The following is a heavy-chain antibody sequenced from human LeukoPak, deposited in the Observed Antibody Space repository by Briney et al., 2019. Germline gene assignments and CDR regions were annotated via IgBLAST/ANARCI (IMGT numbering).Heavy chain of an antibody. J-gene: IGHJ4*02. D-gene: IGHD3-10*01. CDR3: ARHSYGSGSYGYYFDY. Sequence: PSETLSLTCTVSGGSISSYYWSWIRQPPGKGLEWIGYIYYSGSTNYNPSLKSRVTISVDTSKNQFSLKLSSVTAADTAVYYCARHSYGSGSYGYYFDYWGQGTLVTVSS. CDR2: IYYSGST. V-gene: IGHV4-59*08. CDR1: GGSISSYY.